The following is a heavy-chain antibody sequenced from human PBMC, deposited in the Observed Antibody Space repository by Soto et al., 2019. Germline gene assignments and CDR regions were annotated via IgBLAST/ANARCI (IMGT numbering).Heavy chain of an antibody. CDR2: ISAYNGNT. D-gene: IGHD2-21*02. V-gene: IGHV1-18*01. Sequence: ASVKVSCKASGYTFTSYGISWVRQAPGQGLEWMGWISAYNGNTNYAQKLQGRVTMTTDTSTSTAYMELRSLRSDDTAVYYCARDLVVVTASPSLGDYWGQGTLVTVSS. J-gene: IGHJ4*02. CDR1: GYTFTSYG. CDR3: ARDLVVVTASPSLGDY.